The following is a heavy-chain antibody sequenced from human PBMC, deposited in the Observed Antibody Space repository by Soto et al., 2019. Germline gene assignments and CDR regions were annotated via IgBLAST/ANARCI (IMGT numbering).Heavy chain of an antibody. CDR1: GGSISSSSYY. D-gene: IGHD5-12*01. CDR3: ARAYGGYADY. CDR2: IYYSGST. J-gene: IGHJ4*02. Sequence: PSETLSLTCTVSGGSISSSSYYWGWICQPPGKGLEWIGSIYYSGSTYYNPSLKSRVTISVDTSKNQFSLKLSSVTAADTAVYYCARAYGGYADYWGQGALVTVSS. V-gene: IGHV4-39*07.